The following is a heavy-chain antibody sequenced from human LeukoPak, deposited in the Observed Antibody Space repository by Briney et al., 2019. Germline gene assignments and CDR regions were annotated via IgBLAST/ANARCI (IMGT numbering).Heavy chain of an antibody. Sequence: TGGSLRLSCAASGFTFDDYAMHWVRQAPGKGLEWVSGISWNSGSIGYADSVKGRFTISRDNARNSLYLQMNSLRDEDTAVYFCVGGSGWLPEYWGQGALVAVSS. CDR2: ISWNSGSI. CDR3: VGGSGWLPEY. D-gene: IGHD6-19*01. V-gene: IGHV3-9*01. J-gene: IGHJ4*02. CDR1: GFTFDDYA.